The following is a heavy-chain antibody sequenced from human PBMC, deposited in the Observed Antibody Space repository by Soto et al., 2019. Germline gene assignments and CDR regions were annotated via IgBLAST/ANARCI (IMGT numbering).Heavy chain of an antibody. J-gene: IGHJ6*02. Sequence: QVKLVQSGAEVKEPGDSVRVSCEASGYTFTAYYIHWVRQAPGQGLEWMGWINPKFGDTTYAQDFQGRVSMTRDMSISTVYMELSRVTCDDTAIYYCARNMAYYYGPGSGNGHGFWGQGTTVTVFS. CDR1: GYTFTAYY. V-gene: IGHV1-2*02. CDR2: INPKFGDT. CDR3: ARNMAYYYGPGSGNGHGF. D-gene: IGHD3-10*01.